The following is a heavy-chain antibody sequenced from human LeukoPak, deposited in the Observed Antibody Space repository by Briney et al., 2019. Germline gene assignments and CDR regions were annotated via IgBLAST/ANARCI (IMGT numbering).Heavy chain of an antibody. CDR2: ILPIFGTA. CDR3: ARLGRYYYDSSGYYHKYFDY. Sequence: GASVKVSCKASGGTFSSYAISWVRQAPGQGLEWMGGILPIFGTANYAQKFQGRVTITTDESTSTAYMELSSLRSEDTAVYYCARLGRYYYDSSGYYHKYFDYWGQGTLVTVSS. J-gene: IGHJ4*02. D-gene: IGHD3-22*01. CDR1: GGTFSSYA. V-gene: IGHV1-69*05.